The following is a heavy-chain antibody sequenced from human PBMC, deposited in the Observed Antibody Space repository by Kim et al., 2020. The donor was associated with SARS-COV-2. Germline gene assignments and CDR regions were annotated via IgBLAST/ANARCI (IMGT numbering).Heavy chain of an antibody. D-gene: IGHD3-3*01. Sequence: ASVKVSCKASGYTFTSYDINWVRQATGQGLEWMGWMNPNSGNTGYAQKFQGRVTMTRNTSISTAYMELSSLRSEDTAVYYCARGGYLVRDYDFWSGYYSPHPLDYWGQGTLVTVSS. CDR3: ARGGYLVRDYDFWSGYYSPHPLDY. V-gene: IGHV1-8*01. CDR1: GYTFTSYD. J-gene: IGHJ4*02. CDR2: MNPNSGNT.